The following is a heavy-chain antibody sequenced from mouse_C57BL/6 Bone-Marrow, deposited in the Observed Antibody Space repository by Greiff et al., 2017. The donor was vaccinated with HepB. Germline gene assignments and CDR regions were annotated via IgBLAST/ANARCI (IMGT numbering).Heavy chain of an antibody. J-gene: IGHJ1*03. CDR2: INPYNGGT. CDR3: AREGGHFDV. V-gene: IGHV1-19*01. Sequence: EVQLKESGPVLVKPGASVKMSCKASGYTFTDYYMNWVKQSHGKSLEWIGVINPYNGGTSYNQKFKGKATLTVDKSSSTAYMELNSLTSEDSAVYYCAREGGHFDVWGTGTTVTVSS. CDR1: GYTFTDYY.